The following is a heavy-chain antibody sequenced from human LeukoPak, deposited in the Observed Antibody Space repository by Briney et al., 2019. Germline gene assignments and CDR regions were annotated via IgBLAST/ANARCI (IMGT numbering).Heavy chain of an antibody. V-gene: IGHV1-24*01. CDR2: CDPKDDER. CDR1: GHTLRDLS. J-gene: IGHJ4*02. Sequence: GASVKVSCKAFGHTLRDLSIHWVRQAPGKGLEWMGGCDPKDDERIYSEKFLGRVTLTEDTSTDTAYMELTSLRSDDTAVYYCSTETAGNYWGQGTLVTVSS. CDR3: STETAGNY. D-gene: IGHD3-10*01.